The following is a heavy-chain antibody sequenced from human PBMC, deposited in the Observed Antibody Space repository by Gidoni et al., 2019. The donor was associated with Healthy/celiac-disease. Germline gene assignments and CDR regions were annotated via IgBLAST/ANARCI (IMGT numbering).Heavy chain of an antibody. CDR2: IFHSGST. V-gene: IGHV4-4*02. CDR1: GGPISRSNW. J-gene: IGHJ2*01. CDR3: ARSSGSYGDYSYWYIDL. D-gene: IGHD4-17*01. Sequence: QVQLQESGPGLVKPSGTLSLTCAVSGGPISRSNWWSWVRQPPGKGLEWIGEIFHSGSTNYNPCLKSRVAISVDKSNNQFSLKLISMTAADTAVYYCARSSGSYGDYSYWYIDLWGSGTLVTVSS.